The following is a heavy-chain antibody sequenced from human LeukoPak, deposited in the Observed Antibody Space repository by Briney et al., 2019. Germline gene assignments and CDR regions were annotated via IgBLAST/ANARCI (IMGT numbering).Heavy chain of an antibody. D-gene: IGHD3-9*01. CDR1: GFTFGSYA. CDR3: AKLSPRYLDWLFPNSFDY. V-gene: IGHV3-23*01. Sequence: PGGSLRLSCAASGFTFGSYAMSWVRQAPGKGLEWVSAISGSGGSTYYADSVKGRFTISRDNSKNTLYLQMNSLRAEDTAVYYCAKLSPRYLDWLFPNSFDYWGQGTLVTVSS. J-gene: IGHJ4*02. CDR2: ISGSGGST.